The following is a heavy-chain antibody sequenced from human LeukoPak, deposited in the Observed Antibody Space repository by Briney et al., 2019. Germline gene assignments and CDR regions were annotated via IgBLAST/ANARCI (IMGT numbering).Heavy chain of an antibody. Sequence: GGSLRLSCAASGFIFNSYDMGWVRQAPGKGLEWVSDISGTGGSTYYVDSVKGRFTISRDNPKNTLYLQLSSLRAEDTAVYYCAKSLTTTGTTYFDQWGQGTLVTVSS. J-gene: IGHJ4*02. V-gene: IGHV3-23*01. CDR1: GFIFNSYD. D-gene: IGHD1-1*01. CDR2: ISGTGGST. CDR3: AKSLTTTGTTYFDQ.